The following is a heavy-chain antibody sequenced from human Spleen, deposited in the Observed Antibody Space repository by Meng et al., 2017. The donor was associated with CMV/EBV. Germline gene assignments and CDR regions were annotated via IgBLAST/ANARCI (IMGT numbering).Heavy chain of an antibody. V-gene: IGHV4-59*01. D-gene: IGHD3-22*01. CDR3: ARESATDHYYDSRDYPMDV. J-gene: IGHJ6*02. CDR2: IYYSGST. CDR1: GGSISSYY. Sequence: GSLRLSCTVSGGSISSYYWSWIRQPPGKGLEWIGYIYYSGSTNYNPSLKSRVTISVDTSKNQFSLKLSSVTAEDTAVYFCARESATDHYYDSRDYPMDVWGQGTTVTVSS.